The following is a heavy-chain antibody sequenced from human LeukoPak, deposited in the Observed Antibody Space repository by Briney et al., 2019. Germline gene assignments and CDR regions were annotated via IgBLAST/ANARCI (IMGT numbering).Heavy chain of an antibody. Sequence: SETLSLTCTVSGGSISSSSYYWGWIRQPPGKGLEWIGSIYYSGSTYYNPSLKSRVTISVDTSKNQFSLKLSSVTPADTAVYYCARHDFWSGSIHDAFDIWGQGTMVTVSS. CDR3: ARHDFWSGSIHDAFDI. CDR2: IYYSGST. V-gene: IGHV4-39*01. J-gene: IGHJ3*02. D-gene: IGHD3-3*01. CDR1: GGSISSSSYY.